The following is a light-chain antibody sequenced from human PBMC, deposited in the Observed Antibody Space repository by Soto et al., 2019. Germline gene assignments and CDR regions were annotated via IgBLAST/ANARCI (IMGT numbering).Light chain of an antibody. CDR1: QSISSY. V-gene: IGKV1-39*01. CDR3: QQSYSTPRT. Sequence: DIQMTQSPSSLSASVGDRVTITCRASQSISSYLNWYQQKPGKAPKLLIYAASSLQSGVPSRFSGSGSGTDFPLTISSPQPEDFATYYCQQSYSTPRTFGQGTKV. CDR2: AAS. J-gene: IGKJ1*01.